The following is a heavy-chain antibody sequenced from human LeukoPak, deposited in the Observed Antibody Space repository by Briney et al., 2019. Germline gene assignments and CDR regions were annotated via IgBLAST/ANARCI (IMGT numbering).Heavy chain of an antibody. CDR1: GYTFTGYY. J-gene: IGHJ4*02. CDR2: INPNSGGT. V-gene: IGHV1-2*02. D-gene: IGHD6-19*01. Sequence: GASVKVSCKASGYTFTGYYIHWVRQAPGQGLEWMGWINPNSGGTNYAEKFLGRVTMTSNTSIRTAYMELSRLRSDDTAVYYCARDLYSSGPDYWGQGTLVTVSS. CDR3: ARDLYSSGPDY.